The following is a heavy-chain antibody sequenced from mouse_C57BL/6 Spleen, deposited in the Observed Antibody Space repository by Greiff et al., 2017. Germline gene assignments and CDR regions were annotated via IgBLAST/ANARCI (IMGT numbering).Heavy chain of an antibody. CDR2: ISYDGSN. D-gene: IGHD3-2*02. Sequence: EVHLVESGPGLVKPSQSLSLTCSVTGYSITSGYYWNWIRQFPGNKLEWMGYISYDGSNNYNPSLKNRISITRDTSKNQFFLKLNSVTTEDTATYYCARVGDSSTWCAYWGQGTLVTVSA. CDR1: GYSITSGYY. CDR3: ARVGDSSTWCAY. V-gene: IGHV3-6*01. J-gene: IGHJ3*01.